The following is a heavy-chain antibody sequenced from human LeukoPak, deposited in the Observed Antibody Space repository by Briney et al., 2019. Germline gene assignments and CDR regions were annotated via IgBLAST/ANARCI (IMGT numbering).Heavy chain of an antibody. CDR3: ARDKSSGWYTPNWYFDL. J-gene: IGHJ2*01. Sequence: SETLSLTCTVSGGSLSSYYWSWIRQPPGKGLEWIGYIYYSGSTNYNPSLKSRVTISVDTSKNQFSLKLSSVTAADTAVYYCARDKSSGWYTPNWYFDLWGRGTLVTVSS. CDR2: IYYSGST. CDR1: GGSLSSYY. V-gene: IGHV4-59*01. D-gene: IGHD6-19*01.